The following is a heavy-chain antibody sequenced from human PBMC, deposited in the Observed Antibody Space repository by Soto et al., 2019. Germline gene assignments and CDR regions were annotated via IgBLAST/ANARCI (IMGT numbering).Heavy chain of an antibody. J-gene: IGHJ4*02. Sequence: GASVKVSCKTSGYIFTSYGIGCARQAPGQGLEWMGWINTYNGKTNYAQNLQGRVTLTTDTSTSTAYMELRSLRSDDTAVYYCARDGSGYFDYWGQGTLVTVSS. D-gene: IGHD3-10*01. CDR3: ARDGSGYFDY. CDR1: GYIFTSYG. V-gene: IGHV1-18*01. CDR2: INTYNGKT.